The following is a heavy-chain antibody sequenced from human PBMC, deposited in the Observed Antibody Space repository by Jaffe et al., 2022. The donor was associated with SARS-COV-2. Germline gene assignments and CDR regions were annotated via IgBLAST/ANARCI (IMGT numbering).Heavy chain of an antibody. V-gene: IGHV3-23*01. CDR1: GFTFSSYA. CDR3: AKNSDRIQLLIGDAFDI. CDR2: ISGSGGST. J-gene: IGHJ3*02. D-gene: IGHD5-18*01. Sequence: EVQLLESGGGLVQPGGSLRLSCAASGFTFSSYAMSWVRQAPGKGLEWVSAISGSGGSTYYADSVKGRFTISRDNSKNTLYLQMNSLRAEDTAVYYCAKNSDRIQLLIGDAFDIWGQGTMVTVSS.